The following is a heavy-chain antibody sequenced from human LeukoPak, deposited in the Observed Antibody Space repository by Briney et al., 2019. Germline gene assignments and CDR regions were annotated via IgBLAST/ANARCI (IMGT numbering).Heavy chain of an antibody. J-gene: IGHJ2*01. V-gene: IGHV3-21*01. Sequence: GGSLRLSCAASGFSVSNNYMTWVRQAPGKGLEWVSSISSSTTYIYYGDSVKGRFTISRDNAKNALYLQMNSVRAEDTAVYYCARSSTRNRYWYFDLWGRGTLVTVSS. CDR3: ARSSTRNRYWYFDL. CDR1: GFSVSNNY. CDR2: ISSSTTYI. D-gene: IGHD1-26*01.